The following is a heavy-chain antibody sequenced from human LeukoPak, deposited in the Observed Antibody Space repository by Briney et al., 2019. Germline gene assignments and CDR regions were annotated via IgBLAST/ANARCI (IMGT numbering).Heavy chain of an antibody. CDR3: ARGGRRLSIAAAPSPTSFDY. CDR1: GGSISSSLYY. Sequence: PSETLSLTCTVSGGSISSSLYYWGWIRQPPGKGLEWIGNIYYGGSTYYNPSLKSRVTISVDTSKNQFSLKLSSVTAADTAVYYCARGGRRLSIAAAPSPTSFDYWGQGTLVTVSS. CDR2: IYYGGST. J-gene: IGHJ4*02. V-gene: IGHV4-39*07. D-gene: IGHD6-13*01.